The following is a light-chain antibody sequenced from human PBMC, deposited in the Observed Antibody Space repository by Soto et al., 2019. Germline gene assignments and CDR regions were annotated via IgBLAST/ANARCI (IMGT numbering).Light chain of an antibody. Sequence: GDRVTITCRASQSVSGYLNWYQQKPGKAPKLLIYATSTLQSGVPSRFSGSGSGTDFTLTISSLQPEDFATYYCQQSYSTPITFGQGTRLEI. CDR1: QSVSGY. CDR2: ATS. J-gene: IGKJ5*01. V-gene: IGKV1-39*01. CDR3: QQSYSTPIT.